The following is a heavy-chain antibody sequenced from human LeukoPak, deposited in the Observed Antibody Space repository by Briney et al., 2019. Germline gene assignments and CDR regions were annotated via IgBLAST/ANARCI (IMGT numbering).Heavy chain of an antibody. V-gene: IGHV1-2*02. CDR3: ARDQDIVVVVAALRQREMGGFDP. Sequence: ASVKVSCKASGYTFSDYPMHWVRQAPGQGLEWMGWINPKSGGTNYAQKFRGRVTMTRNTSISTAYMELSSLRSDDTAVYYCARDQDIVVVVAALRQREMGGFDPWGQGTLVTVSS. CDR1: GYTFSDYP. D-gene: IGHD2-15*01. J-gene: IGHJ5*02. CDR2: INPKSGGT.